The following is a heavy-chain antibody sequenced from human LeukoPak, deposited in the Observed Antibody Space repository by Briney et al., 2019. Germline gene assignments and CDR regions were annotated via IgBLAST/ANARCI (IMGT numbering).Heavy chain of an antibody. Sequence: ASVKVSCKVSGYTLTELSVHWVRQAPGKGLEWMGGFDPEDGETIYAQKFQGRVTMTEDTSTDTAYMELSSLRSEDTAVYYCATEGRIVGAIPWFDPWGQGTLVTVSS. J-gene: IGHJ5*02. CDR2: FDPEDGET. CDR3: ATEGRIVGAIPWFDP. D-gene: IGHD1-26*01. CDR1: GYTLTELS. V-gene: IGHV1-24*01.